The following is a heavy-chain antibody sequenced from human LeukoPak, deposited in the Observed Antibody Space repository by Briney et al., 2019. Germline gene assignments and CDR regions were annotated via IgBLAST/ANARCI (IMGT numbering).Heavy chain of an antibody. CDR2: IWYDGSNK. CDR3: AKASPSPGYYFDY. Sequence: PGESLRLSCAASGFTFSSYGMHWVRQAPGKGLEWVAVIWYDGSNKYYADSVKGRFTISRDNSKNTLYLQMNSLRAEDTAVYYCAKASPSPGYYFDYWGQGTLVNVSS. CDR1: GFTFSSYG. J-gene: IGHJ4*02. V-gene: IGHV3-33*06. D-gene: IGHD1-14*01.